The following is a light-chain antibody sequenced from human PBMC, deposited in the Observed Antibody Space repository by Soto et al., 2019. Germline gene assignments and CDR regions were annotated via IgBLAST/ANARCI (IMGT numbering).Light chain of an antibody. Sequence: IVLTQSPGTLSLSPGERATLSCRASESVSSRHLAWYQQRPGQAPRLLIYGASSRATGIPDRFSGTGSGTDFTLTITRLEPEDSAVYYCQHYGSSPRTFGQGTKVEIK. V-gene: IGKV3-20*01. CDR3: QHYGSSPRT. CDR2: GAS. J-gene: IGKJ1*01. CDR1: ESVSSRH.